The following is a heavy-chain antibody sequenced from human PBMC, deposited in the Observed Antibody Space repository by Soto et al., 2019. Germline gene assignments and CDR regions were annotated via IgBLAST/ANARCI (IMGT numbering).Heavy chain of an antibody. CDR2: ISSTTNYI. J-gene: IGHJ4*02. V-gene: IGHV3-21*06. CDR3: ARESEDLTSNFDY. Sequence: EVQLVESGGGLVKPGGSLRLSCAASGFTFTRYSMNWVRQAPGKGLEWVSSISSTTNYIYYGDSMKGRFTISRDNAKNTLYLELNSLRAEVTAVYYCARESEDLTSNFDYWGQGTLVTVSS. CDR1: GFTFTRYS.